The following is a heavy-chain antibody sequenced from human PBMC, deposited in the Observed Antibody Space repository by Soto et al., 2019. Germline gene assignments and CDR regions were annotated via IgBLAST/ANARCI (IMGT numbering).Heavy chain of an antibody. J-gene: IGHJ5*01. CDR2: IYQSGST. CDR1: GYAISSGYY. Sequence: PSETLSLTCAVSGYAISSGYYWGWIRQPPGKGLEWIGRIYQSGSTYYNLSLKSRVTISVDTSKNQFSLKVSSVTAADTAVYYCARELIAAAGNNWFDSWGQGILVTVSS. D-gene: IGHD6-13*01. V-gene: IGHV4-38-2*01. CDR3: ARELIAAAGNNWFDS.